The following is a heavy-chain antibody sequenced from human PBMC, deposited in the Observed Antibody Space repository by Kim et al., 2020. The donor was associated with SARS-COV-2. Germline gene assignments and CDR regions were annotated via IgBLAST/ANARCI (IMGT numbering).Heavy chain of an antibody. Sequence: GGSLRLSCAASGFTFTNYAMAWVRQAPGKGLEWVSSISGSSERTYYTGSVKGRSTISRDNSGNALYLEMTSLRAEDTAVYYCAKEGGVNTAYFSAMDVWGQGTTVTVSS. D-gene: IGHD4-17*01. J-gene: IGHJ6*02. CDR3: AKEGGVNTAYFSAMDV. CDR1: GFTFTNYA. CDR2: ISGSSERT. V-gene: IGHV3-23*01.